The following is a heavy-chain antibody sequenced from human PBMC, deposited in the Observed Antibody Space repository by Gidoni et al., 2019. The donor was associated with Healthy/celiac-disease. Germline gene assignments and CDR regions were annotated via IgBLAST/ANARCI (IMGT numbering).Heavy chain of an antibody. D-gene: IGHD3-16*01. J-gene: IGHJ5*02. CDR3: ARDTLDWFDP. CDR1: GGSISSGSYY. CDR2: IYTSGST. Sequence: QVQLQESGPGLVKPSQTLSLTCPGSGGSISSGSYYWSWIRQPAGKGLEWIGRIYTSGSTNYNPSLKSRVTISVDTSKNQFSLKLSSVTAADTAVYYCARDTLDWFDPWGQGTLVTVSS. V-gene: IGHV4-61*02.